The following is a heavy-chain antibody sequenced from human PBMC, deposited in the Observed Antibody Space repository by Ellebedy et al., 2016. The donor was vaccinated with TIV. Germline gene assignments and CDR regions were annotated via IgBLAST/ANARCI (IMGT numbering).Heavy chain of an antibody. V-gene: IGHV1-69*13. D-gene: IGHD1-26*01. CDR3: ARIMMSGTSWTDWYFDL. Sequence: AAPVKVSCKPSGGTFSNYAISWVRQAPGQGLEWMGGIIPIFGTGNYAQKFQGRVTITADESTSAAYMELSSLRSGDTAVYYCARIMMSGTSWTDWYFDLWGRGTQVTVSS. J-gene: IGHJ2*01. CDR2: IIPIFGTG. CDR1: GGTFSNYA.